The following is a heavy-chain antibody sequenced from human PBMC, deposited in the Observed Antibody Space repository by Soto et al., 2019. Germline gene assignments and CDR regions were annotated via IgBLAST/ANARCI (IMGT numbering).Heavy chain of an antibody. D-gene: IGHD4-17*01. Sequence: PGGSLRLSCAASGFTFSSYAMSWVRQAPGKGLEWVSAISGSGGSTYYADSVKGRFTTSRDNSKNTLYLQMNSLRAEDTAVYYCAKDGAYTVTTSAFHWGQGTLVTVSS. V-gene: IGHV3-23*01. CDR1: GFTFSSYA. CDR3: AKDGAYTVTTSAFH. CDR2: ISGSGGST. J-gene: IGHJ4*02.